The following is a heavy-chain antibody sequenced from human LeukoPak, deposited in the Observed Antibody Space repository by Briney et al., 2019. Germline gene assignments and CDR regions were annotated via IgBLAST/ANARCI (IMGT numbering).Heavy chain of an antibody. D-gene: IGHD3-22*01. V-gene: IGHV3-33*01. CDR2: IWAAGNDD. CDR1: GFSFSLYG. Sequence: GGSLRLSCGASGFSFSLYGMHWVRQAPGKGLEWVAFIWAAGNDDFYADSVKGRFTISRDNSKNTLYLQMNSLRAEDTAVYYCARTGYDSSGYYYGEGVDYWGQGTLVTVSS. J-gene: IGHJ4*02. CDR3: ARTGYDSSGYYYGEGVDY.